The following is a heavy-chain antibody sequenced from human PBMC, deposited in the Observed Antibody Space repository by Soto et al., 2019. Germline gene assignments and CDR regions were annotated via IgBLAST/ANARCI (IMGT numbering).Heavy chain of an antibody. V-gene: IGHV4-31*03. CDR2: IYYSGST. J-gene: IGHJ5*02. Sequence: SETLSLTCTVSGGSISSGGYYWSWIRHHPGKGLEWIEYIYYSGSTYYNPSLKSRVTISVDTSKNQFSLKLSSVTVADTAVYYCAREASTDWFDPWGQGTLVTV. CDR1: GGSISSGGYY. CDR3: AREASTDWFDP.